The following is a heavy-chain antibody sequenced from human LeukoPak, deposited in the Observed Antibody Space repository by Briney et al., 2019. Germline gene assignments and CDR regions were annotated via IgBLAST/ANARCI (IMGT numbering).Heavy chain of an antibody. J-gene: IGHJ4*02. D-gene: IGHD6-19*01. Sequence: GGSLRLSCVASDFFFSSYAMNWVRQAPGKGLEWVAQITPGGDYVYYADSVKGRFTISRDNSKNTLYLQMNSLRAEDTAVYYCAMSPGPYSSGWYYFDYWGQGTLVTVSS. CDR3: AMSPGPYSSGWYYFDY. V-gene: IGHV3-30*03. CDR2: ITPGGDYV. CDR1: DFFFSSYA.